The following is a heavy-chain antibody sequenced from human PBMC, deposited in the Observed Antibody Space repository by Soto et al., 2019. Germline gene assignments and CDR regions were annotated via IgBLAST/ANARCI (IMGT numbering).Heavy chain of an antibody. Sequence: SYTLYLTSTVSGGCVSIYDLTCIRKPQGKGLEWIGYIYYSGSTNYNPSLKSRVTISVDTSKNQFSLKLSSVTAADTAVYYCASAANIVVVPAALDAFDIWGQGTKVNVS. CDR1: GGCVSIYD. V-gene: IGHV4-59*02. CDR3: ASAANIVVVPAALDAFDI. J-gene: IGHJ3*02. D-gene: IGHD2-2*01. CDR2: IYYSGST.